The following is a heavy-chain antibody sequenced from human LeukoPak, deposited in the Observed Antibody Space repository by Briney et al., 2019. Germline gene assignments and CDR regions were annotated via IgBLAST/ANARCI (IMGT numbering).Heavy chain of an antibody. Sequence: SETLSLTCAVYGGSFSGYYWSWIRQPPGKGLEWIGEINHSGSTNYNPSLKSRVTISVDTSKNQFSLKLSSVTAADTAVYYCARGGRAGDPFDYWGQGTLVTVSS. CDR1: GGSFSGYY. J-gene: IGHJ4*02. CDR2: INHSGST. V-gene: IGHV4-34*01. D-gene: IGHD4-17*01. CDR3: ARGGRAGDPFDY.